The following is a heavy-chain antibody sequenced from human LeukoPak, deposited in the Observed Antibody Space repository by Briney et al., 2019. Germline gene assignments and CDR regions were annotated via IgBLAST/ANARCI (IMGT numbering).Heavy chain of an antibody. CDR3: AKHYYDSSAFDS. D-gene: IGHD3-22*01. J-gene: IGHJ4*02. CDR2: IYTSGST. Sequence: PSETLSLTCTVSGGSISSGSYYWSWIRQPAGKGLEWIGRIYTSGSTNYNPSLKSRVTMSLDTSKNQVSLKLNSVTAADTAVYFCAKHYYDSSAFDSWGQGTLVTVSS. CDR1: GGSISSGSYY. V-gene: IGHV4-61*02.